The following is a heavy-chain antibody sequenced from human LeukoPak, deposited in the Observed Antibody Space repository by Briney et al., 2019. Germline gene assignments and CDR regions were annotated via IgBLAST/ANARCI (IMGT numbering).Heavy chain of an antibody. CDR3: ARRGWGSPLSSLTGYYYYYMDV. V-gene: IGHV1-2*02. J-gene: IGHJ6*03. Sequence: ASVKVSCKASGYTFTGYYMHWVRQAPGQGLEWMGWINPNSGGTNYAQKLQGRVTMTTDTSTSTAYMELRSLRSDDTAVYYCARRGWGSPLSSLTGYYYYYMDVWGKGTTVTVSS. D-gene: IGHD7-27*01. CDR1: GYTFTGYY. CDR2: INPNSGGT.